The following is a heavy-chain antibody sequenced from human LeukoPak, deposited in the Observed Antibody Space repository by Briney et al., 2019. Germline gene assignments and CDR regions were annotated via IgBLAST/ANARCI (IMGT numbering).Heavy chain of an antibody. CDR2: ISYDGSNK. J-gene: IGHJ4*02. CDR3: AKDSSITMIGS. CDR1: GFTFSSYG. D-gene: IGHD3-22*01. V-gene: IGHV3-30*18. Sequence: GGSLRLSCAASGFTFSSYGMHWVRQAPGKGLEWVAVISYDGSNKYYADSVKGRFTISRDNSKNTLYLQMNSLRAEDTAVYYCAKDSSITMIGSWGQGTLVTVSS.